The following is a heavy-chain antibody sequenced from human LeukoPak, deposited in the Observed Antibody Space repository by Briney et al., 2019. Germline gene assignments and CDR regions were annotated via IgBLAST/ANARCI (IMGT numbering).Heavy chain of an antibody. J-gene: IGHJ4*02. D-gene: IGHD2-15*01. CDR2: IGCSGGST. CDR3: ARAGRLAYCSGGSCYAYFDT. Sequence: GGSLRLSCAGSGFTFSSYTMAWVRQAPGKGRGWVSVIGCSGGSTNYADSVRGWFTIARDNSKNPLYLQMNSLRAEDTAVFSCARAGRLAYCSGGSCYAYFDTWGQGTLVTVSS. CDR1: GFTFSSYT. V-gene: IGHV3-23*01.